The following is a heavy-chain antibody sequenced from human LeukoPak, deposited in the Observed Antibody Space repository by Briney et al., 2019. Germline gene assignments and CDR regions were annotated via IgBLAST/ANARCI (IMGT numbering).Heavy chain of an antibody. Sequence: GESLRLSCAASGFTFSSYEMNWVRQAPGQGLEWISFITTSGDVINYADSVKGRFTTSRDNARDSLYLQMDSLRIEDTAVYYCMRDAPGVNTGDHWGQGTLVTVSS. D-gene: IGHD3-22*01. CDR2: ITTSGDVI. CDR1: GFTFSSYE. V-gene: IGHV3-48*03. J-gene: IGHJ4*02. CDR3: MRDAPGVNTGDH.